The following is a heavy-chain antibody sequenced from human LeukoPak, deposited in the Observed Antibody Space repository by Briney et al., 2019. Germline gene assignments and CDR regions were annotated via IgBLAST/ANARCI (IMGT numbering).Heavy chain of an antibody. CDR2: ISSSSSYT. Sequence: GGSLRLSCAASGFTFSDYYMSWIRQAPGKGLEWVSYISSSSSYTNYADSVKGRFTISRDNAKNSLYLQVNSLRAEDTAVYYCARGGIYYDILTGGLVYWGQGTLVTVSS. CDR3: ARGGIYYDILTGGLVY. J-gene: IGHJ4*02. V-gene: IGHV3-11*06. CDR1: GFTFSDYY. D-gene: IGHD3-9*01.